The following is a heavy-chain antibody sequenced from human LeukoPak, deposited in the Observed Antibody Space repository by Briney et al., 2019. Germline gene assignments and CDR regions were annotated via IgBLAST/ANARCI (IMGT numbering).Heavy chain of an antibody. CDR3: AHTTVTYLYYFDY. J-gene: IGHJ4*02. CDR2: IIPIFGTA. Sequence: ASVKVSCKASGGTFISYAISWVRQAPGQGLEWMGGIIPIFGTANYAQKFQGRVTITADESTSTAYMELSSLRSEDTAVYYCAHTTVTYLYYFDYWGQGTLVTVSS. CDR1: GGTFISYA. D-gene: IGHD4-17*01. V-gene: IGHV1-69*01.